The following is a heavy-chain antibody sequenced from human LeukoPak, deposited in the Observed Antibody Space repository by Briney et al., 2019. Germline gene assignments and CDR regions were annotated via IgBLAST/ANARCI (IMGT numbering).Heavy chain of an antibody. CDR1: GFTFSSYW. V-gene: IGHV3-74*01. CDR2: IASDGNNR. Sequence: GGSLRLSCAASGFTFSSYWMNWVRQVPGKGLVWVSRIASDGNNRDYADSVKGRFTISRDNAKNTLYLQMNSLRVEDTAVYYCARGRPHGNDYWGQGTLVTVSS. J-gene: IGHJ4*02. CDR3: ARGRPHGNDY. D-gene: IGHD4-23*01.